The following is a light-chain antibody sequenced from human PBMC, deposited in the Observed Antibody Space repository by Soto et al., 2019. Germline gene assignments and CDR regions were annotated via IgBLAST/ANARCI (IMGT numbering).Light chain of an antibody. CDR2: LEGSGSY. CDR3: ETWDSNTRV. Sequence: QLVLTQSSSASASLGSSVKLTCTLSSGHRTYIIAWHQQQSGKAPRYLMKLEGSGSYNKGSGVPDRFSGSSSGADRYLTISNLQSEDEADYYCETWDSNTRVFGAGTKLTVL. V-gene: IGLV4-60*03. J-gene: IGLJ2*01. CDR1: SGHRTYI.